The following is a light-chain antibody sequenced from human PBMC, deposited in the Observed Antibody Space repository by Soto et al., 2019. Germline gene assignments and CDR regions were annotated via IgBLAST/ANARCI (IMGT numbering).Light chain of an antibody. J-gene: IGKJ4*01. CDR2: DAS. CDR1: QSVSSY. V-gene: IGKV3-11*01. Sequence: EIVLTQSPATLSLSPGERATLSCRASQSVSSYLAWYQQKPGQAPRLLIYDASNRATGIPARFSGSGSGTDCTLAISCLEPEDFAVYYCQQRRNFGGGTNVEIK. CDR3: QQRRN.